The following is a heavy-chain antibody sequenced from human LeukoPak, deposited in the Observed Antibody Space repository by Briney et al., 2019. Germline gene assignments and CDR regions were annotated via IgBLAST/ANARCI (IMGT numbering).Heavy chain of an antibody. CDR2: INHSGST. CDR3: ARDPLRITIFGVVIS. V-gene: IGHV4-34*01. J-gene: IGHJ4*02. D-gene: IGHD3-3*01. Sequence: PSETLSLTCAVYGGSFSGYYWSWIRQPPGKGLEWIGEINHSGSTNYNPSLKSRVTISVDTSKNQFSLKLSSVTAADTAVYYRARDPLRITIFGVVISWGQGTLVTVSS. CDR1: GGSFSGYY.